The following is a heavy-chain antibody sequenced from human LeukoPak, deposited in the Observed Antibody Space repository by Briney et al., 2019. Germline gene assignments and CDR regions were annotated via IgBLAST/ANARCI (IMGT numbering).Heavy chain of an antibody. J-gene: IGHJ4*02. V-gene: IGHV3-23*01. CDR1: GFTFSSYG. Sequence: GGTLRLSCAASGFTFSSYGMSWVRQAPGKGLEWVSAIRGSGGSTYYADSVKGRFTISRDSSKNTLYLQMNSLRAEDTAVYYCAKDFWSGYYSGYFDYWGQGTLVTVSS. CDR3: AKDFWSGYYSGYFDY. CDR2: IRGSGGST. D-gene: IGHD3-3*01.